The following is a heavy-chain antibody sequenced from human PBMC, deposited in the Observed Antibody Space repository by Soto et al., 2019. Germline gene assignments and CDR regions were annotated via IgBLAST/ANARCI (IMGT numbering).Heavy chain of an antibody. CDR1: GYRFTNFG. CDR2: ISPHNGKT. CDR3: ARDVWCDGRNCYSYEPLGNWFDP. V-gene: IGHV1-18*01. D-gene: IGHD2-21*01. Sequence: ASVKVCCKTSGYRFTNFGVTWVLQAPGQGLEWMGWISPHNGKTNDAERLHGRLTMTTDSSTSTAYMELKSLTSHATAVYYCARDVWCDGRNCYSYEPLGNWFDPWGQGTPVTVSS. J-gene: IGHJ5*02.